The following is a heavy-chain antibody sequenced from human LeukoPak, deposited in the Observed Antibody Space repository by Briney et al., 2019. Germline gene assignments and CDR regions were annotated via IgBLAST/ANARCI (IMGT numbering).Heavy chain of an antibody. D-gene: IGHD6-19*01. J-gene: IGHJ2*01. Sequence: QTGGSLRLSCAASGFTLSTFWMSWVRQAPGKGLEWVANIRQDGNEKYYVDSLKGRFTISRDNAKNSLYLQMNSLRAEDTALYHCARWMYSSGFWYFDLWGRGTLVTVSS. CDR3: ARWMYSSGFWYFDL. CDR2: IRQDGNEK. CDR1: GFTLSTFW. V-gene: IGHV3-7*03.